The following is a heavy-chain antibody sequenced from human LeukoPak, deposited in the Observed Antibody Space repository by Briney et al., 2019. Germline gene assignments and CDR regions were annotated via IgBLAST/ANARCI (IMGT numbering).Heavy chain of an antibody. CDR3: AKEHSSGYYYTHYYYGMDV. D-gene: IGHD3-22*01. CDR1: GFTFDDYA. J-gene: IGHJ6*02. Sequence: GGSLRLSCAASGFTFDDYAMHWVRQAPGKGLEWVSGISWNSGSIGYADSVKGRFTISGDNAKNSLYLQMNSLRAEDTALYYCAKEHSSGYYYTHYYYGMDVWGQGTTVTVSS. CDR2: ISWNSGSI. V-gene: IGHV3-9*01.